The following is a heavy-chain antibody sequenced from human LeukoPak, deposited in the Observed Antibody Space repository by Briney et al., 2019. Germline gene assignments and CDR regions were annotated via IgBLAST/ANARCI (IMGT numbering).Heavy chain of an antibody. Sequence: GESLKISCKGSGYTFTNYWIGWVRQMPGKGLEWMGIIYPGDSDTRYSPSFQGQVTISADKSISTAYLQWSSLKASDTAMYYCARGAYCGGDCYSYYFDYWGQGTLVTVSS. D-gene: IGHD2-21*01. CDR3: ARGAYCGGDCYSYYFDY. CDR2: IYPGDSDT. V-gene: IGHV5-51*01. CDR1: GYTFTNYW. J-gene: IGHJ4*02.